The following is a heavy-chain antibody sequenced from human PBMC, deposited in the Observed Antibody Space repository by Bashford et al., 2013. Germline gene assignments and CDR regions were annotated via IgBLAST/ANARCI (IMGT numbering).Heavy chain of an antibody. CDR3: ARGVYSGSGSYFWY. V-gene: IGHV3-33*01. Sequence: VRQAPGKGLEWVAAIWYDGSKKYYADSVKGRFTISRDNSKNTLYLQMSSLRAEDTAVYYCARGVYSGSGSYFWYWGQGALVTVSS. J-gene: IGHJ4*02. D-gene: IGHD3-10*01. CDR2: IWYDGSKK.